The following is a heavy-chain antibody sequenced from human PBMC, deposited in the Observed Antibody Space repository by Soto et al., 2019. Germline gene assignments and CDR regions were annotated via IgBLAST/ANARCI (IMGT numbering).Heavy chain of an antibody. V-gene: IGHV3-30-3*01. J-gene: IGHJ4*02. CDR2: VSDGGYNK. Sequence: GGSLRLSCEGSGFTFSQYALHWVRQAPGKGLAWVAVVSDGGYNKYYADSVKGRFTVSRDGSKQTLYLQMNDLRPEDTALYFCARGSVAGFDWGQGTRVTVSS. CDR3: ARGSVAGFD. CDR1: GFTFSQYA. D-gene: IGHD6-19*01.